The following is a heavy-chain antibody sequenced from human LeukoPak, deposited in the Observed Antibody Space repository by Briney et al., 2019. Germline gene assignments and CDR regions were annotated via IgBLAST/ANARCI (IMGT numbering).Heavy chain of an antibody. V-gene: IGHV1-69*06. CDR2: IIPIFGTA. CDR1: GGTFSSYA. Sequence: ASVKVSCKASGGTFSSYAISWVRQARGQGLEWMGGIIPIFGTANYAQKFQGRVTITADKSTSTAYMELSSLRSEDTAVYYCAREAIGGAAAVPHQSQYYFDYWGQGTLVTVSS. J-gene: IGHJ4*02. D-gene: IGHD6-13*01. CDR3: AREAIGGAAAVPHQSQYYFDY.